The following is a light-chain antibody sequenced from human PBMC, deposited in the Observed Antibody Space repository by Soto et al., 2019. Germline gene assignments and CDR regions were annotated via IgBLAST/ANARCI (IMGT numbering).Light chain of an antibody. Sequence: EIVMTQSPVTLSVSPGEGATLFCRASQSVRNNLAWYQQKPGLAPRLLIYAVSTRSTGVPARFIGNGSETEFTLTIIGLQSDDFALYYCQQYNKWPPWTFGQGTKVELK. CDR2: AVS. CDR3: QQYNKWPPWT. CDR1: QSVRNN. V-gene: IGKV3-15*01. J-gene: IGKJ1*01.